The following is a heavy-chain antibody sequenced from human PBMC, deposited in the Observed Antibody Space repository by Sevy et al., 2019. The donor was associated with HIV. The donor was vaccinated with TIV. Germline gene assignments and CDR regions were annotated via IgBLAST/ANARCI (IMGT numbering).Heavy chain of an antibody. CDR2: IYFTGNT. Sequence: SETLSLTCSVSGGSISSYFWTWVRQSPGKGVEWIGNIYFTGNTDYSPPPKSRVTLSMDTSKSQFSLTLKAVTAADTAIYFCARDSTTRPRVLDYWGQGTLVTVSS. CDR3: ARDSTTRPRVLDY. V-gene: IGHV4-59*01. CDR1: GGSISSYF. D-gene: IGHD1-1*01. J-gene: IGHJ4*02.